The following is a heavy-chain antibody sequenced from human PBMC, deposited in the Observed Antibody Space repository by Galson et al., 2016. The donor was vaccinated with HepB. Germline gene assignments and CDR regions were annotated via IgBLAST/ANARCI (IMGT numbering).Heavy chain of an antibody. D-gene: IGHD1-14*01. CDR3: TQNWNHAEQS. CDR2: INTEENGGMA. V-gene: IGHV3-49*04. J-gene: IGHJ6*04. Sequence: SLRLSCAASGFTFANFAMSWVRQAPGKGLEWVGFINTEENGGMAHYAASVRGRFTISRDDSKSIAYLQMNSLKTEDTAMYYCTQNWNHAEQSWGKGTAVTVSS. CDR1: GFTFANFA.